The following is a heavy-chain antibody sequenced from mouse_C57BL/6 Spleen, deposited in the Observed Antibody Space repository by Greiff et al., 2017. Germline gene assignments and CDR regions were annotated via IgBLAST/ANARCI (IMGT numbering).Heavy chain of an antibody. D-gene: IGHD3-2*02. Sequence: VQLQQSGPGLVKPSQSLSLTCSVTGYSITSGYYWNWIRQFPGNKLEWMGYISYDGSNNYNPSLKNRISITRDTSKNQFFLKLNSVTTEDTATYYCARGQLRRYAMDYWGQGTSVTVSS. J-gene: IGHJ4*01. CDR2: ISYDGSN. V-gene: IGHV3-6*01. CDR3: ARGQLRRYAMDY. CDR1: GYSITSGYY.